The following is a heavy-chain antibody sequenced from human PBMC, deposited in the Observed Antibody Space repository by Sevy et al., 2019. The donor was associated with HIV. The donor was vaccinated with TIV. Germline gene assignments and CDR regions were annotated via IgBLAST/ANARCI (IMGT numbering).Heavy chain of an antibody. D-gene: IGHD4-17*01. Sequence: GESLKISCAASGFTFSSYAMSWVRQAPGKGLEWVSAISGSGGSTYYADSVKGRFTISRDNSKNTLYLQMNSLRAEDTAVYYCARDLPPSATTVAHFDCWGQGTLVTVSS. V-gene: IGHV3-23*01. CDR2: ISGSGGST. CDR1: GFTFSSYA. J-gene: IGHJ4*02. CDR3: ARDLPPSATTVAHFDC.